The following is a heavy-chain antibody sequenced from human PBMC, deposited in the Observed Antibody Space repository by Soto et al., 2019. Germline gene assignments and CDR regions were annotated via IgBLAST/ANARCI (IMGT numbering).Heavy chain of an antibody. D-gene: IGHD6-19*01. CDR1: GGSFIGYS. CDR3: ARGSGWYFY. V-gene: IGHV4-34*01. J-gene: IGHJ4*02. Sequence: SQPLPVTWGVDGGSFIGYSWSWIRQPPGKGLEWIGQINHSGSTIYSTSLKSRLTISVDTSKNQVSLKLSSVTAADTAVYYCARGSGWYFYWGQGTLVTVSS. CDR2: INHSGST.